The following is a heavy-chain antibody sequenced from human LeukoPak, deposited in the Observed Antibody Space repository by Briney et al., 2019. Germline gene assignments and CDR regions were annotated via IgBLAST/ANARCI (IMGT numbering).Heavy chain of an antibody. Sequence: GGSLRLSCAAAGFTFSKYWMRWVRQGPRKGLEWVANMRQDGGEIYYVDSVRGRFTISRDNAKNALYLQMNSLRVEDTAVYHCARASGGYYDSSGSFDYWGQGTLVTVSS. J-gene: IGHJ4*02. CDR3: ARASGGYYDSSGSFDY. CDR2: MRQDGGEI. CDR1: GFTFSKYW. V-gene: IGHV3-7*03. D-gene: IGHD3-22*01.